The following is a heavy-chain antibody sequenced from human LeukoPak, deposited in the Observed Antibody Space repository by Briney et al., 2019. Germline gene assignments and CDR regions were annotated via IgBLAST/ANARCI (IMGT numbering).Heavy chain of an antibody. J-gene: IGHJ4*02. CDR1: GFTFSNAW. Sequence: GGSLRLSCAASGFTFSNAWMSWVRQAPGKGLERVGRIKSKTDGGTTDYAAPVKGRFTISRDDSKNTLYLQMSSLKTEDTAVYYCTSLSSGWYRADYWGQGTLVTVSS. CDR2: IKSKTDGGTT. CDR3: TSLSSGWYRADY. V-gene: IGHV3-15*01. D-gene: IGHD6-19*01.